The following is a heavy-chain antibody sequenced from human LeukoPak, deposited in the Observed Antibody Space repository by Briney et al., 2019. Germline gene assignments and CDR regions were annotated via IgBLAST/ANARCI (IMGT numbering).Heavy chain of an antibody. J-gene: IGHJ5*02. Sequence: SETLSLTCTVSGDSLSSSYWSWVRQPAGKGLEWIGRIYTSGYTNYNPSLKGRVTMSVDTSKNQFSLKLSSVTAADTAVYYCARSRYTMVRGPFDPWGQGTLVTVSS. D-gene: IGHD3-10*01. CDR3: ARSRYTMVRGPFDP. CDR1: GDSLSSSY. V-gene: IGHV4-4*07. CDR2: IYTSGYT.